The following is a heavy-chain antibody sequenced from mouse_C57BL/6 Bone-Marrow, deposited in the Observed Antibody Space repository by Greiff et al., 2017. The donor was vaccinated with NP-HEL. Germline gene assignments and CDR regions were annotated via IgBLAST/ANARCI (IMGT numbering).Heavy chain of an antibody. CDR1: GYTFTSYW. V-gene: IGHV1-69*01. D-gene: IGHD4-1*01. CDR3: AELTGTVDY. Sequence: QVQLKQPGAELVMPGASVKLSCKASGYTFTSYWMHWVKQRPGQGLEWIGEIDPSDSYTNYNQKFKGKSTLTVDKSSSTAYMQLSSLTSEDSAVYYCAELTGTVDYWGQGTTLTVSS. CDR2: IDPSDSYT. J-gene: IGHJ2*01.